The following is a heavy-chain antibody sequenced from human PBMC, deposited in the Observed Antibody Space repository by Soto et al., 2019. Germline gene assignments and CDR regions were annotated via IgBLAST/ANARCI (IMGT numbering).Heavy chain of an antibody. Sequence: GGSLRLSCAASGFTFSTYGMHWVGQAPGKGLEWVAVISYDGSNKYYADSVKGRFTISRDNSKNTLYLQMNSLRAEDTAVYYCAKDRRTTIFGVVTHYYYYGMDVWGQGTTVTVSS. CDR3: AKDRRTTIFGVVTHYYYYGMDV. V-gene: IGHV3-30*18. CDR1: GFTFSTYG. CDR2: ISYDGSNK. D-gene: IGHD3-3*01. J-gene: IGHJ6*02.